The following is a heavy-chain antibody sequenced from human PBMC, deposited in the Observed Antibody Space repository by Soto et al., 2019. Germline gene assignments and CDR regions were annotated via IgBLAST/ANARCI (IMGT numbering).Heavy chain of an antibody. CDR1: GGSVSSVSYY. CDR3: ARYKDYGDYGLDY. V-gene: IGHV4-61*01. J-gene: IGHJ4*02. CDR2: IYYTGST. D-gene: IGHD4-17*01. Sequence: SETLSLTCTVSGGSVSSVSYYWNWIRQPPGKGLEWIGYIYYTGSTNYNPSLKSRVTISVDTSKNQFSLKLSSVTAADTAVYFCARYKDYGDYGLDYWGQGTLVTVSS.